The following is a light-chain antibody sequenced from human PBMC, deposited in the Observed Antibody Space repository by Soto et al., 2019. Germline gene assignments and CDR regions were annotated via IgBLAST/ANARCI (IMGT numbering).Light chain of an antibody. Sequence: EIVLTQSPGTLSLSPGERATLSCRASQSVSSSYLAWYQQKPGQAPRLLIYGASSRATGIPDRFSGSGSGTDCTLTISRLEPEDFAVYYCQQYGSSPLVTFGPGTKVDIK. CDR3: QQYGSSPLVT. CDR1: QSVSSSY. J-gene: IGKJ3*01. V-gene: IGKV3-20*01. CDR2: GAS.